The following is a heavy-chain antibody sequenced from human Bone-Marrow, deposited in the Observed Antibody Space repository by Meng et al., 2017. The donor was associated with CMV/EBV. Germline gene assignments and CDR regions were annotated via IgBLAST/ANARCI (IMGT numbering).Heavy chain of an antibody. D-gene: IGHD3-10*01. Sequence: SCVVSGLIVSSNYMSWVRRAPGNGLEWVSIIYSGGSTYYADSVKGRFTVSRDDSKNTLYLQMNSLRAEDTAVYYCARDWGRGVRYYYGMDVWGKGTTVTVSS. J-gene: IGHJ6*04. CDR3: ARDWGRGVRYYYGMDV. V-gene: IGHV3-53*01. CDR2: IYSGGST. CDR1: GLIVSSNY.